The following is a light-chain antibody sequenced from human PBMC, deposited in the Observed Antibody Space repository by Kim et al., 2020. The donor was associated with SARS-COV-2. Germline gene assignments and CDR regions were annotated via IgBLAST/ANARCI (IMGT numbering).Light chain of an antibody. CDR1: QSIINS. J-gene: IGKJ5*01. CDR3: QQYNSWLIT. V-gene: IGKV3-15*01. CDR2: GAS. Sequence: VSPRERAPLSGRASQSIINSLAGYQQKPGQAPRLLISGASTSATGIPARFSGSGSGTEFTLTINSLQSEDFALYYCQQYNSWLITFGQGTRLEIK.